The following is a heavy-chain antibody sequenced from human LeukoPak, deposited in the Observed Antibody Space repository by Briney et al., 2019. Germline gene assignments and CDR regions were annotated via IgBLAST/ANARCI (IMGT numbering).Heavy chain of an antibody. Sequence: GGSLRLSCAASGFTFSSDSMNWVRQAPGKGLEWVSYISSSSSTIYYADSVKGRFTISRDNAKSSLYLQMNSLRDEDTAVYYCARDGQGSGGRYYDILTGYYRGGSLDYWGQGTLVTVSS. J-gene: IGHJ4*02. CDR2: ISSSSSTI. CDR3: ARDGQGSGGRYYDILTGYYRGGSLDY. V-gene: IGHV3-48*02. D-gene: IGHD3-9*01. CDR1: GFTFSSDS.